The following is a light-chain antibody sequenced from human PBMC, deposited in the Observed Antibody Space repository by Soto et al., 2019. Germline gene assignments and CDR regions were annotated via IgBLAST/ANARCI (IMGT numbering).Light chain of an antibody. Sequence: SYELTQPLSESVALGQTARITCGGNNIGNKNVHWYQQKPGQAPVLVMYRDRNRPSGIPERFSGSNSGNTATLTISGAQAGDEADYYCQVWDIDMYYVFGTGNKVTVL. CDR3: QVWDIDMYYV. CDR1: NIGNKN. CDR2: RDR. J-gene: IGLJ1*01. V-gene: IGLV3-9*01.